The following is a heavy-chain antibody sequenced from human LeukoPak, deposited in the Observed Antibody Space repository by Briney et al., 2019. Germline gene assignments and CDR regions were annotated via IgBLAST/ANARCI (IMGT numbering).Heavy chain of an antibody. D-gene: IGHD3-22*01. CDR1: GGSVSSGSYY. Sequence: PSETLSLTCTVSGGSVSSGSYYWSWIRQPPGKGLEWIGYIYYSGSTNYNPSLKSRVTISVDTSKNQFSLKLSSVTAADTAVYYCAREWTGYYDSRGYYFDYWGQGTLVTVSS. CDR2: IYYSGST. CDR3: AREWTGYYDSRGYYFDY. V-gene: IGHV4-61*01. J-gene: IGHJ4*02.